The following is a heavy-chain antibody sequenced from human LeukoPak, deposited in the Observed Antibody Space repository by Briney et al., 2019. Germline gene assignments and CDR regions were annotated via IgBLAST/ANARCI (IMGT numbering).Heavy chain of an antibody. D-gene: IGHD1-1*01. CDR1: GGIFSSYA. CDR3: ARRTVGYYFDY. Sequence: GASVKVSCKASGGIFSSYAISWVRQAPGQGLEWMGRIIPILGIANYAQKFQGRVTITADKSTSTAYMELSSLRSEDTAVYYCARRTVGYYFDYWGQGTLVTVSS. V-gene: IGHV1-69*04. CDR2: IIPILGIA. J-gene: IGHJ4*02.